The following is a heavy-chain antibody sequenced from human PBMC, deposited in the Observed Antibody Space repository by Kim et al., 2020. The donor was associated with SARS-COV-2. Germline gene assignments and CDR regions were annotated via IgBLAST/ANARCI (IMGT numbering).Heavy chain of an antibody. CDR2: ISAYNGNT. CDR3: ARERSSRITNFGVVISPTPALDY. J-gene: IGHJ4*02. Sequence: ASVKVSCKASGYTFTSYGISWVRQAPGQGLEWMGWISAYNGNTNYAQKLQGRVTMTTDTSTSTAYMELRSLRSDDTAVYYCARERSSRITNFGVVISPTPALDYWGQGTLVTVSS. CDR1: GYTFTSYG. D-gene: IGHD3-3*01. V-gene: IGHV1-18*01.